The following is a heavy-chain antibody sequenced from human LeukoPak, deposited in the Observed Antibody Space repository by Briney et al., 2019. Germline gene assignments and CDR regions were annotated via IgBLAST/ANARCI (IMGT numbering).Heavy chain of an antibody. CDR2: IIPIFGTA. V-gene: IGHV1-69*13. CDR1: GGTFSSYA. Sequence: SVKVSCKASGGTFSSYAISWVRQAPGQGLEWMGGIIPIFGTANYAQKFQGRVTITADESTSTAYMELSSLRSEDTAVYYCARGISSSWYGAGMVGFDYWGQGTLVTVSS. CDR3: ARGISSSWYGAGMVGFDY. D-gene: IGHD6-13*01. J-gene: IGHJ4*02.